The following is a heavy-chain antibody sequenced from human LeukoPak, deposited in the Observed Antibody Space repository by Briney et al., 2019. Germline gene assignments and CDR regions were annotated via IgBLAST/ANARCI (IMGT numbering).Heavy chain of an antibody. CDR3: ARDTLMLAGPNLYYYMDV. CDR1: GYTFSRYE. Sequence: PGRSLRLSCAASGYTFSRYEMNWVRQAPGKGLEWVSYISGSGTTIYYADSAKGRFTMSRDNAKNSVYLQMGSLRAEDTAVYFCARDTLMLAGPNLYYYMDVWGKGTTVTISS. J-gene: IGHJ6*03. CDR2: ISGSGTTI. D-gene: IGHD3-16*01. V-gene: IGHV3-48*03.